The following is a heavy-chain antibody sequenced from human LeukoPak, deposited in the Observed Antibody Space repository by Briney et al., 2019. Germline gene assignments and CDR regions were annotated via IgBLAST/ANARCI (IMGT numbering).Heavy chain of an antibody. D-gene: IGHD3-22*01. J-gene: IGHJ5*02. CDR1: GYTFTSYG. V-gene: IGHV1-18*01. CDR2: ISAYNGNT. CDR3: ARDLGGFYYDSSGYYGHPHWFDP. Sequence: ASVKVSCKASGYTFTSYGTSWVRQAPGQGLEWMGWISAYNGNTNYAQKLQGRVTMTADTSTSTAYMELRSLRSDDTAVYYCARDLGGFYYDSSGYYGHPHWFDPWGQGTLVTVSS.